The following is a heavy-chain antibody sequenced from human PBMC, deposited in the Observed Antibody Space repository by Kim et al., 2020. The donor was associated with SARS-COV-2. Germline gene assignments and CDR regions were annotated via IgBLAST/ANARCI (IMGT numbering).Heavy chain of an antibody. CDR2: MSYGGPT. J-gene: IGHJ4*02. V-gene: IGHV4-39*01. CDR3: AANWDY. Sequence: SETLSLTCNVSGGSVSSSSLYWGWFRQPPGKGLEWIGSMSYGGPTDYNPSLRSRLIMSVDTSKNQFSLKLSSMIAADTAVYYCAANWDYWGQGTLVPVSS. CDR1: GGSVSSSSLY.